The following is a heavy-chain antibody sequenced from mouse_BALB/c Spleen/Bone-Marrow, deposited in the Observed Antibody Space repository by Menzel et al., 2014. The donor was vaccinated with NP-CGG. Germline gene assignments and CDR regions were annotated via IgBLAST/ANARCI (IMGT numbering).Heavy chain of an antibody. CDR3: ARSDGNYDYAMDY. Sequence: DVHLVESGGGLVQPGGSRKLSCAASGFTFSSFGMHWVRQAPEKGLEWVAYISSGSSTIYYADTVKGRFTISRDNPKNTLLLQMTSLRSEDTAMYYCARSDGNYDYAMDYWGQGTSVTVSS. D-gene: IGHD2-1*01. V-gene: IGHV5-17*02. J-gene: IGHJ4*01. CDR1: GFTFSSFG. CDR2: ISSGSSTI.